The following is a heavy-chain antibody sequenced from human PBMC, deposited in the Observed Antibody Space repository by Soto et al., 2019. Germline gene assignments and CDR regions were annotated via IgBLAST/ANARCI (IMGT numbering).Heavy chain of an antibody. J-gene: IGHJ4*02. V-gene: IGHV4-59*08. CDR3: ASTQYGDYVGY. CDR2: IYYSGST. CDR1: GGSISSYY. D-gene: IGHD4-17*01. Sequence: SETLSLTCTVSGGSISSYYWSWIRQPPGKGLEWIGYIYYSGSTNYNPSLKSRVTISVDTSKNQFSLKLSSVTAADTAVYYCASTQYGDYVGYWGQGTLVTVSS.